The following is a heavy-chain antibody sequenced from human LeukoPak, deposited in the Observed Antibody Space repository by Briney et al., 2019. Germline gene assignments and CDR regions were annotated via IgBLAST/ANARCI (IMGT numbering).Heavy chain of an antibody. V-gene: IGHV3-53*01. CDR1: GFTVSDTH. CDR3: AKDEATSGGGLAS. D-gene: IGHD3-16*01. J-gene: IGHJ5*01. CDR2: MYTGGTT. Sequence: GGSLRLSCAVSGFTVSDTHISWVRQAPGGGLECVSGMYTGGTTYFADSVTGRFTVSRDTSRTTLFLHMNSLRAEDTAVYYCAKDEATSGGGLASWGQGALVIVSS.